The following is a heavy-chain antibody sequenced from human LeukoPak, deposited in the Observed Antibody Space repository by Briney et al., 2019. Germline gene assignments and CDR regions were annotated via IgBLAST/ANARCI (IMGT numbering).Heavy chain of an antibody. Sequence: SQTLSLTCAISGDSVSSNSAAWNWIRQSPSRGLEWLGRTYYRSNWYNDYAVSVKSRITINPDTSKNQFSLQLNSVTPEDTAVYYCARDQGYSSGSYRWFDPWGQGTLVTVSS. J-gene: IGHJ5*02. CDR2: TYYRSNWYN. CDR1: GDSVSSNSAA. V-gene: IGHV6-1*01. CDR3: ARDQGYSSGSYRWFDP. D-gene: IGHD6-19*01.